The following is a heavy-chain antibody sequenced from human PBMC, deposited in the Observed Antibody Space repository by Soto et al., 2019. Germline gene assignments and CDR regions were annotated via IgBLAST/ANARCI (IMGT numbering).Heavy chain of an antibody. D-gene: IGHD2-2*01. J-gene: IGHJ4*02. V-gene: IGHV2-5*02. Sequence: QITLKESGPTLVKPTQTLTLPCTFSGFSLSTSGVGVVWIRQPPGKALEWLALIYWDDAKRYSPSLKGRLTITKDTSKNQVVLTMTNMDPVDTATCSCAHRQIAAPDDYWGKGTLVTVSS. CDR2: IYWDDAK. CDR1: GFSLSTSGVG. CDR3: AHRQIAAPDDY.